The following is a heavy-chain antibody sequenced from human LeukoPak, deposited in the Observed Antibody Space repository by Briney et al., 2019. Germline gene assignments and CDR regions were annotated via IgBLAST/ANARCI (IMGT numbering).Heavy chain of an antibody. V-gene: IGHV3-74*01. J-gene: IGHJ4*02. Sequence: GESLRLSCAASGFTLSSYWMNWVRQVPGKGLERVSHMSPDGRTTTYADSVKGRFTISRDNAKNTLYLQMTSLGAEDTAVYYCVRDGLGTLPYDCWGQGTLVTVSS. CDR1: GFTLSSYW. CDR2: MSPDGRTT. CDR3: VRDGLGTLPYDC. D-gene: IGHD7-27*01.